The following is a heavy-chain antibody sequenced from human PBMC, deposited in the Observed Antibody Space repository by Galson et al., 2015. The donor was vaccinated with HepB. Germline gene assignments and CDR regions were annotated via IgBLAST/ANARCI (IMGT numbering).Heavy chain of an antibody. D-gene: IGHD6-6*01. CDR2: ISSSSVYI. J-gene: IGHJ5*02. CDR1: GFTFSPYS. Sequence: SLRLSCAVSGFTFSPYSMNWVRQAPGKGLEWVSSISSSSVYIYYADSVKGRFTISRDNAKNSLYLQMNSLRAEDTAVYYCARLSSSGWLDPWGQGTLVTVSS. CDR3: ARLSSSGWLDP. V-gene: IGHV3-21*01.